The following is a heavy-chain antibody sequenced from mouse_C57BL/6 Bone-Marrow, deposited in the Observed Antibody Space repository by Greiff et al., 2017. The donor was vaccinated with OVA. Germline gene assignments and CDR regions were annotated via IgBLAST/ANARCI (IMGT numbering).Heavy chain of an antibody. CDR2: IYPRSGNT. Sequence: QVQLQQSGAELARPGASVKLSCKASGYTLTSYGISWVKQRTGQGLEWIGVIYPRSGNTYYNEKFKGKATLTADKYSRTAYIELRRLTSEDSADYFCARAGTGYWGKGTTLTVSS. V-gene: IGHV1-81*01. CDR1: GYTLTSYG. D-gene: IGHD3-3*01. CDR3: ARAGTGY. J-gene: IGHJ2*01.